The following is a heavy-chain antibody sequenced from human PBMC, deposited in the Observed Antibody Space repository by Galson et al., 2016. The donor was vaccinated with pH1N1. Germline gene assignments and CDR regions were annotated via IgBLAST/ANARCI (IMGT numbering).Heavy chain of an antibody. J-gene: IGHJ4*02. Sequence: TLSLTCSVSNGSISSDDYYWTWVRQPPGRGLEWIGYIYYSGTSYYNPALKSRLTRSIDTSNNQFSLELKSVTVADTAIYFCARVGITIIRGALDSWGQGSLVTVSS. CDR2: IYYSGTS. V-gene: IGHV4-30-4*08. CDR1: NGSISSDDYY. CDR3: ARVGITIIRGALDS. D-gene: IGHD3-10*01.